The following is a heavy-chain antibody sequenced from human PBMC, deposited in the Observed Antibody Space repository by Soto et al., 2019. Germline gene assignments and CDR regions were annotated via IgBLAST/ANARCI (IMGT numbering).Heavy chain of an antibody. CDR3: ARGGIGGDIVVVPAATPYYYYYGMDV. CDR2: IIPIFGTA. V-gene: IGHV1-69*06. J-gene: IGHJ6*02. CDR1: GGTFSSYA. D-gene: IGHD2-2*01. Sequence: SVKVSCKASGGTFSSYAISWVRQAPGQGLEWMGGIIPIFGTANYAQKFQGRVTITADKXTSTAYMELSSLRSEDTAVYYCARGGIGGDIVVVPAATPYYYYYGMDVWGQGATVTVSS.